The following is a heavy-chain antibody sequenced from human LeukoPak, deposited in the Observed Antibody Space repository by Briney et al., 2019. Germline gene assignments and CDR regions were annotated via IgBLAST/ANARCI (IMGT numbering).Heavy chain of an antibody. CDR1: GFTFSSYA. J-gene: IGHJ4*02. D-gene: IGHD1-26*01. V-gene: IGHV3-23*01. CDR3: AKDRYSGSYYGLFDY. CDR2: ISGSGGST. Sequence: PGGSLRLSCAASGFTFSSYAVSWVRQAPGKGLEWVSAISGSGGSTYYADSVKGRFTISRDNSKNTLYLQMNSLRAEDTAVYYCAKDRYSGSYYGLFDYWGQGTLVTVSS.